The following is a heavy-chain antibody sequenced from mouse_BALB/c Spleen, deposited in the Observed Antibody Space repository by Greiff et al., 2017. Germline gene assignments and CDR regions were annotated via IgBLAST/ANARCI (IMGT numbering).Heavy chain of an antibody. Sequence: EVQLQQSGAELVKPGASVKLSCTASGFNIKDTYMHWVKQSPEQGLEWIGRIDPANGNTKYDPKFQGKATITADTSSNTAYLQLSSLTSEDTAVYYCARGTRGDYWGQGTTLTVSS. J-gene: IGHJ2*01. D-gene: IGHD3-3*01. CDR1: GFNIKDTY. V-gene: IGHV14-3*02. CDR2: IDPANGNT. CDR3: ARGTRGDY.